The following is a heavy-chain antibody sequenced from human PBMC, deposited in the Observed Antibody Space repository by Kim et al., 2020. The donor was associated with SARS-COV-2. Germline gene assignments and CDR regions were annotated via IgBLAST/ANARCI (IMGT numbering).Heavy chain of an antibody. CDR3: ARGPQGRYFDWLQDL. J-gene: IGHJ5*02. V-gene: IGHV1-69*04. D-gene: IGHD3-9*01. Sequence: SVKVSCKASGGTFSSYAISWVRQAPGQGLEWMGRIIPILGMANYAQKFQGRVTITADKATSTAYMELSSLRSEDTAGYYCARGPQGRYFDWLQDLLGQG. CDR2: IIPILGMA. CDR1: GGTFSSYA.